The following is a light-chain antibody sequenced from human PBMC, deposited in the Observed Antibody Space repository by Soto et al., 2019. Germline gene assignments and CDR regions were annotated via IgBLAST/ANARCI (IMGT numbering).Light chain of an antibody. V-gene: IGLV2-8*01. CDR1: SSDVGSYNY. CDR3: SSYAGSNNYV. CDR2: ELN. J-gene: IGLJ1*01. Sequence: QSALTQPPSASGSPGQPVAISCTGTSSDVGSYNYVSWYQQHPGKAPKVMIYELNKRPSGVPDRFSGSKSGNTASLTVSGLQAEDEADYYCSSYAGSNNYVFGTGTKLTVL.